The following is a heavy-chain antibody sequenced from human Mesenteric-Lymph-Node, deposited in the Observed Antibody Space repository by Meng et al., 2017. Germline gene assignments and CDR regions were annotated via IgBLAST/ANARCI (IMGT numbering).Heavy chain of an antibody. CDR2: IYYSGRT. Sequence: AQLRKPGPGLVKPSQPLSLSCTVSGGSISSNTYYWSWIRQRPGKGLEWIGYIYYSGRTYYNPSLKSRVTMSVDTSKNQFSLKLTSVTAADTAVYFCARGELLWDYWGQGTLVTVSS. D-gene: IGHD2-2*01. V-gene: IGHV4-31*03. CDR3: ARGELLWDY. CDR1: GGSISSNTYY. J-gene: IGHJ4*02.